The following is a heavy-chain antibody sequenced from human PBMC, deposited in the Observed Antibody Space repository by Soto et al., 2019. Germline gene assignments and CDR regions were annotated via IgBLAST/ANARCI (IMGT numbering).Heavy chain of an antibody. CDR3: ARDMKYCSGGSCYAARGRPPPKIDY. Sequence: EVQLVESGGGLVQPGGSLRLSCAASGFTFSSYAMHWVRQAPGKGLEYVSAISSNGGSTYYANSVKGRFTISRDNSKNTLYLQMGSLRAEDMAVYYCARDMKYCSGGSCYAARGRPPPKIDYWGQGTLVSVSS. D-gene: IGHD2-15*01. CDR2: ISSNGGST. V-gene: IGHV3-64*01. J-gene: IGHJ4*02. CDR1: GFTFSSYA.